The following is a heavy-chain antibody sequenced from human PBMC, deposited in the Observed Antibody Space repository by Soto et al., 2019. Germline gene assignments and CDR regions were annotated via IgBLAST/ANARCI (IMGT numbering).Heavy chain of an antibody. CDR3: ARGPSIRGSGRYYSNWFDP. J-gene: IGHJ5*02. Sequence: GASVKVSCKASGYTFTSYDINWVRQATGQGLEWMGWMNPNSGNTGYAQKFQGRVTMTRNTSISTAYMELSSLRSEDTAVYYCARGPSIRGSGRYYSNWFDPWGQGTLVTVSS. CDR2: MNPNSGNT. V-gene: IGHV1-8*01. D-gene: IGHD3-10*01. CDR1: GYTFTSYD.